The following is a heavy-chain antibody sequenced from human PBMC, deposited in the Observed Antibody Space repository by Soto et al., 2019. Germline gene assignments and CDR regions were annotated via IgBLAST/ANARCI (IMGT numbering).Heavy chain of an antibody. V-gene: IGHV3-48*03. CDR2: IGRGGTTT. Sequence: EVQLVESGGGLVLPGGSLRVSCAASGLTFSNYEMNWVRQAPGKGLEWVSYIGRGGTTTYYADSLKGRFTISRDNAKNSLYLQMNSLRAGDTAVYYCATRSGGGGAFDFWGQGTMVTVSS. J-gene: IGHJ3*01. CDR3: ATRSGGGGAFDF. CDR1: GLTFSNYE. D-gene: IGHD3-10*01.